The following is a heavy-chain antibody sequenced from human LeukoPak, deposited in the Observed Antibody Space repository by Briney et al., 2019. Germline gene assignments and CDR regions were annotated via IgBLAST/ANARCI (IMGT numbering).Heavy chain of an antibody. J-gene: IGHJ4*02. CDR3: ARGRRADSWGYYFDY. D-gene: IGHD2-15*01. V-gene: IGHV3-7*01. Sequence: QSGGSLRLSCAASGFTFSSSWMSWVRQAPGKGLEWVANIKQDGSEKYYVDSVKGRFTISRDNAKNSLYLQMNSLRAEDTAVYYCARGRRADSWGYYFDYWGQGTLVTVSS. CDR1: GFTFSSSW. CDR2: IKQDGSEK.